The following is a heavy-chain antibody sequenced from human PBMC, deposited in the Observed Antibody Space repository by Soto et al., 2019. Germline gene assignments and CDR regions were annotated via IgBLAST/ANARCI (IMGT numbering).Heavy chain of an antibody. CDR3: AKDIAEYCSSTSCYGRSAFDI. D-gene: IGHD2-2*01. J-gene: IGHJ3*02. CDR1: GFTFDDYA. Sequence: PGGSLRLSCAASGFTFDDYAMHWVRQAPGKGLEWVSGISWNSGSIGYADSVKGRFTISRDNAKNSLYLQMNSLRAEDTALYYCAKDIAEYCSSTSCYGRSAFDIWGQGTMVTVSS. V-gene: IGHV3-9*01. CDR2: ISWNSGSI.